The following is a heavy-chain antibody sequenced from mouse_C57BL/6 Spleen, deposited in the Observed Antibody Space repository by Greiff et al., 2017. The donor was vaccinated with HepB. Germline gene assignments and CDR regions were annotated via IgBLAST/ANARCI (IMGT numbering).Heavy chain of an antibody. CDR3: ARYWPPFYYGKDYAMDY. CDR2: IRNKANGYTT. CDR1: GFTFTDYY. D-gene: IGHD2-1*01. Sequence: EVKLEESGGGLVQPGGSLSLSCAASGFTFTDYYMSWVRQPPGKALEWLGFIRNKANGYTTEYSASVKGRFTISRDNSQSILYLQMNALRAEDSATYYCARYWPPFYYGKDYAMDYWGQGTSVTVSS. J-gene: IGHJ4*01. V-gene: IGHV7-3*01.